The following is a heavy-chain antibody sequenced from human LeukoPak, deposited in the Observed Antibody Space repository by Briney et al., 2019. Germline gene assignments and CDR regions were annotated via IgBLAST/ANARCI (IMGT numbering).Heavy chain of an antibody. J-gene: IGHJ4*02. Sequence: ASVKVSCKASGYSFTDYYIHWVRQAPGQGPEWMGWVNPSGGATKYAQKFQDRVTMTRGTSISTAYLELSGLTSDDTAVYYCATYTSAIQYFLYWGLGTLVTVSS. CDR3: ATYTSAIQYFLY. V-gene: IGHV1-2*02. CDR1: GYSFTDYY. CDR2: VNPSGGAT. D-gene: IGHD6-19*01.